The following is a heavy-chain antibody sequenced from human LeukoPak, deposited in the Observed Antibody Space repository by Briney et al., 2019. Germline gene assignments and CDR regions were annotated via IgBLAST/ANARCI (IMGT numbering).Heavy chain of an antibody. V-gene: IGHV3-23*01. CDR3: AKHPDVGSYYYFLW. CDR2: ISGSGGST. Sequence: GGSLRLSCEASGFTFSSYAMSWVRQAPGQGLEWVSAISGSGGSTYYADSVKGRFTISRDNSKNTLYLQMNSLRAEDTAVYYCAKHPDVGSYYYFLWWGQGTLVTVSS. D-gene: IGHD1-26*01. J-gene: IGHJ1*01. CDR1: GFTFSSYA.